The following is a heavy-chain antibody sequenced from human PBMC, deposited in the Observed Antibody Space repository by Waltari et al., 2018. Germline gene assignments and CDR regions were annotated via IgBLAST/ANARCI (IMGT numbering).Heavy chain of an antibody. J-gene: IGHJ4*02. CDR1: GGSFSSSDW. D-gene: IGHD6-19*01. Sequence: QVQLKESGPGLVKPSGTLSLTCSVSGGSFSSSDWWSWVRQPPGKGLEWIGEIHHSGSTNHNPSLKSRVIMSVDKSKNQFSLKMNSVTAADTAVYYCARGFDGWPFDYWGQGMLVLVSS. CDR3: ARGFDGWPFDY. CDR2: IHHSGST. V-gene: IGHV4-4*02.